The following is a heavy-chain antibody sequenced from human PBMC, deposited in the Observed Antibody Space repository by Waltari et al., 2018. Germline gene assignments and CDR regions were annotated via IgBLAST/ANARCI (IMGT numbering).Heavy chain of an antibody. D-gene: IGHD3-3*01. Sequence: DVHLVESGGGLVQPRGSLRLSCTVSGFTFGSPWMHWVRQVPGKGRVWISRIDDDGSSAIYADSVKGRFTVSRDNAKNTLYLEMNNLKAEDTAVYYCASDCCGSGYRIHYWGQGTLVNISS. CDR1: GFTFGSPW. CDR2: IDDDGSSA. J-gene: IGHJ4*02. V-gene: IGHV3-74*01. CDR3: ASDCCGSGYRIHY.